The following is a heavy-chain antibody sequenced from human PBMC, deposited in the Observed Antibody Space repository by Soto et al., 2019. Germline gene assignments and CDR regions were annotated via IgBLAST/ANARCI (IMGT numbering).Heavy chain of an antibody. D-gene: IGHD5-18*01. Sequence: XESLRLSCAASGFTFSSYGMHWVRQAPGKGLEWVAVISYDVSNKYYADSVKGRFTISRDNSKNTLYLQMNSLRAEDTAVYYCAKEGRGYSYGHPYYCGQGTLVTVSS. J-gene: IGHJ4*02. CDR2: ISYDVSNK. CDR3: AKEGRGYSYGHPYY. CDR1: GFTFSSYG. V-gene: IGHV3-30*18.